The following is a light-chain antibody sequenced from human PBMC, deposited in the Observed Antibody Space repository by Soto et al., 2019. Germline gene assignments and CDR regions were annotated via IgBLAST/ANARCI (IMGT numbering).Light chain of an antibody. CDR1: SSDVGAYNY. CDR3: CSYAGSSLWV. V-gene: IGLV2-11*01. CDR2: DVT. Sequence: QSALTQPRSVSGPPGQSVTISCTGTSSDVGAYNYVSWYQHHPGKAPKLVIYDVTKRPSGVPDRFAGSKSGNTASLTISGLQAEDEADYYCCSYAGSSLWVFGGGTKVTVL. J-gene: IGLJ3*02.